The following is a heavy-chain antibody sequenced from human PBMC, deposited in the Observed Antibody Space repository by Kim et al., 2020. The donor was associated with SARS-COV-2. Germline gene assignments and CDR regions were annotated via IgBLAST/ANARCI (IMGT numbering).Heavy chain of an antibody. D-gene: IGHD3-3*01. CDR1: GGSISSYY. CDR2: IYYSGST. CDR3: ARGGGFWSGYPDY. J-gene: IGHJ4*02. V-gene: IGHV4-59*01. Sequence: SETLSLTCTVSGGSISSYYWSWIRQPPGKGLEWIGYIYYSGSTNYNPSLKSRVTISVDTSKNQFSLKLSSVTAADTAVYYCARGGGFWSGYPDYWGQGTLVTVSS.